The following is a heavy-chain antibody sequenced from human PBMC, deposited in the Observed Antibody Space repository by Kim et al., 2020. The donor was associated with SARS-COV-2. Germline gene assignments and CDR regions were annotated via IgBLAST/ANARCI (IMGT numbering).Heavy chain of an antibody. CDR2: ISYDGSNK. CDR1: GFTFSSYG. CDR3: AREGYSSSWYARGWFDP. Sequence: GGSLRLSCAASGFTFSSYGMHWVRQAPGKGLEWVAVISYDGSNKYYADSVKGRFTISRDNSKNTLYLQMNSLRAEDTAVYYCAREGYSSSWYARGWFDPWGQGTLVTVSS. D-gene: IGHD6-13*01. V-gene: IGHV3-33*05. J-gene: IGHJ5*02.